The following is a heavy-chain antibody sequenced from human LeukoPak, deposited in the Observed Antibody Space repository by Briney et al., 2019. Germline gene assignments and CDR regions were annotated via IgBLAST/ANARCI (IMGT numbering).Heavy chain of an antibody. Sequence: GASVKVSCKASGYTFTVYYMHWLRQAPGQGLEWMGRINPNNGGTNYAQKLQGRVTMTTDTSTSTAYMELRSLRSDDTAVYYCARGRTKLERFFDYWSQGTLVTVSS. CDR2: INPNNGGT. CDR3: ARGRTKLERFFDY. V-gene: IGHV1-2*06. CDR1: GYTFTVYY. J-gene: IGHJ4*02. D-gene: IGHD1-1*01.